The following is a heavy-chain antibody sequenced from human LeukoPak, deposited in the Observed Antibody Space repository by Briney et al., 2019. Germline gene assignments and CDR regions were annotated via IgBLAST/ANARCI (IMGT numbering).Heavy chain of an antibody. CDR2: NYYSGST. J-gene: IGHJ5*02. Sequence: SETLSLTCTVSGASISSDYWNWIRQPPGKGLEWIGYNYYSGSTNYNPSLKSRVTISVDTSKNQFSLKLSSVTAADTAVYYCAVMYSSSWYWFDPWGQGTLVTVSS. CDR3: AVMYSSSWYWFDP. D-gene: IGHD6-13*01. V-gene: IGHV4-59*08. CDR1: GASISSDY.